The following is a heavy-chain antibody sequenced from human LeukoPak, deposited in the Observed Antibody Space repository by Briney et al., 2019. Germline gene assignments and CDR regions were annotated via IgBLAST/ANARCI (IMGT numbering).Heavy chain of an antibody. CDR3: ARALYYYDSSGYYLYYFDY. D-gene: IGHD3-22*01. CDR2: IYYSGST. J-gene: IGHJ4*02. Sequence: SETLSLTCAVYGGSFSSYYWSWIRQPPGKGLEWIGYIYYSGSTNYNPSLKSRVTISVDTSKNQFSLKLSSVTAADTAVYYCARALYYYDSSGYYLYYFDYWGQGTLVTVSS. V-gene: IGHV4-59*08. CDR1: GGSFSSYY.